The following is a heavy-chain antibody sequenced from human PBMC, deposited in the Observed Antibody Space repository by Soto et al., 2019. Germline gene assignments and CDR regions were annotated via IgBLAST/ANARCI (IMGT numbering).Heavy chain of an antibody. CDR2: IYFTGST. V-gene: IGHV4-31*03. D-gene: IGHD6-19*01. CDR1: GHSLSSGGYC. J-gene: IGHJ4*02. CDR3: ARDWGSSGWPN. Sequence: SETLSLTCTVSGHSLSSGGYCWSWIRQHPGKGLEWVGYIYFTGSTLYNPSLKSRLAMSLDTSKNQFSLKLGSVTAADTAIYYCARDWGSSGWPNWGPGTLVTVSS.